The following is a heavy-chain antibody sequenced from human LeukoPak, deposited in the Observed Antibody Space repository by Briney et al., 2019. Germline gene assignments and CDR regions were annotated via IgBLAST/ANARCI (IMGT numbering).Heavy chain of an antibody. D-gene: IGHD6-19*01. CDR3: PRVAVALHDAFDI. V-gene: IGHV1-18*01. Sequence: ASVKVSCKASGYTFTSYGISWVRQAPGQGLEWMGWISAYNGNTNYAQKLQGRVTMTTDTSTSTAYMELRSLRSDDTAVHYCPRVAVALHDAFDIWGQGTMVTVSS. J-gene: IGHJ3*02. CDR2: ISAYNGNT. CDR1: GYTFTSYG.